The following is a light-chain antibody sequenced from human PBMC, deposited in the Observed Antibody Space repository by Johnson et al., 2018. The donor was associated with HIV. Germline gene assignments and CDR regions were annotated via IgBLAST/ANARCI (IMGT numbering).Light chain of an antibody. CDR2: ENN. CDR3: GTWDSSLTAV. V-gene: IGLV1-51*02. CDR1: SSNIGNNY. Sequence: HSVLTQPPSVSAAPGQKVTISCSGSSSNIGNNYVSWYQQLPGTAPKLLIYENNKRPSGIPDRVSGSKSGKSATLGITGIQTGDEADYYCGTWDSSLTAVFGTGTKVTVL. J-gene: IGLJ1*01.